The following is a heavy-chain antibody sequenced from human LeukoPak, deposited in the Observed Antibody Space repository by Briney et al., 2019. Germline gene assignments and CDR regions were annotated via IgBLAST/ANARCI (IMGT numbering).Heavy chain of an antibody. CDR3: ARGGDEDYFDY. CDR2: IIPILGIA. J-gene: IGHJ4*02. CDR1: GGTFSSYA. V-gene: IGHV1-69*04. Sequence: ASVKVSCKASGGTFSSYAISCVRQAPGQVLEWMGRIIPILGIANYAQKFQGRVTITADKSTSTAYMELSSLRSEDTAVYYCARGGDEDYFDYWGQGTLVTVSS. D-gene: IGHD3-16*01.